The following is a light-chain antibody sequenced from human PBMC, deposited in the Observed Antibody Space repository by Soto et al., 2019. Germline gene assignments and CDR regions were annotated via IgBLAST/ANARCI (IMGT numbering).Light chain of an antibody. CDR1: SSNIGSNY. CDR2: DNN. V-gene: IGLV1-51*01. Sequence: QSVLTQPPSVSAAPGQKATISCSGSSSNIGSNYVSWYQQLPGTAPKLLIYDNNKRPSGIPDRFSGSKSGTSASLAITGLQAEDEADYYCQSYDSSLSGSKVFGGGTKVTVL. CDR3: QSYDSSLSGSKV. J-gene: IGLJ3*02.